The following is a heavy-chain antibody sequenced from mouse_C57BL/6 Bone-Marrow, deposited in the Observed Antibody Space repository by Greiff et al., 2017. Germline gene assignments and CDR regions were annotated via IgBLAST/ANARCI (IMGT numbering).Heavy chain of an antibody. CDR3: ARRGGYEYYFYN. Sequence: EVKLVESGGGLVKPGGSLKLSCAASGFTFSDYGMHWVRQAPEKGLEWVAYISSGSSTIYYADTVKGRFTISRDNAKNTLFLQMTSLRSEDTAMXYCARRGGYEYYFYNWGQGATLTDSS. J-gene: IGHJ2*01. D-gene: IGHD2-2*01. CDR1: GFTFSDYG. V-gene: IGHV5-17*01. CDR2: ISSGSSTI.